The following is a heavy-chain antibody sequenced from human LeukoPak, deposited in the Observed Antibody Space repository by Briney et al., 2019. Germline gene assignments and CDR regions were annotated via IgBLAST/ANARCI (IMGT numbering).Heavy chain of an antibody. D-gene: IGHD3-3*01. CDR3: ARVGVGTFDY. J-gene: IGHJ4*02. CDR1: GGSISSGSYY. V-gene: IGHV4-61*02. Sequence: PSETLSLTCTVSGGSISSGSYYWSWIRQPAGKGLEWIGRIYTSGSTNYNPSLKSRVTTSVDTSKNQFSLKLSSVTAADTAVYYCARVGVGTFDYWGQGTLVTVSS. CDR2: IYTSGST.